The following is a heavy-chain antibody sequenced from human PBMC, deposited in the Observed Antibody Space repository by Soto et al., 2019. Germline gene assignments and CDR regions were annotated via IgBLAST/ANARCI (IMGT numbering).Heavy chain of an antibody. CDR1: GFTFSNSS. CDR3: AKVADPYITGNSGFDY. D-gene: IGHD1-20*01. CDR2: ISGSGGIT. Sequence: GGSLRLSCAASGFTFSNSSMIWVRQAPGKGLEWVSGISGSGGITYYADSVKGRFTISRDNSKNTRYLQMNSLRAEDTAIYYCAKVADPYITGNSGFDYWGRGTLVTVSS. J-gene: IGHJ4*02. V-gene: IGHV3-23*01.